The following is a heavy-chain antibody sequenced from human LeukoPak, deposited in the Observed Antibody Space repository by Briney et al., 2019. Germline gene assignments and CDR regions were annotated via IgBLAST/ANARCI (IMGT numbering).Heavy chain of an antibody. CDR1: GFTFSSYS. J-gene: IGHJ4*02. D-gene: IGHD2-2*01. CDR3: AKYAGSSALDC. Sequence: GGSLRLSCAASGFTFSSYSMNWVRQAPGKGLEWVSYISTSSGTIYYADSVKGRFTISRDNAKNSLYLQMNSLRAEDTAVYYCAKYAGSSALDCWGQGTLVTVSS. CDR2: ISTSSGTI. V-gene: IGHV3-48*04.